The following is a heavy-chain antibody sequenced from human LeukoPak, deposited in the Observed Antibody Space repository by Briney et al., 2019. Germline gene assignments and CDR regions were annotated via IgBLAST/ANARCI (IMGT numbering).Heavy chain of an antibody. J-gene: IGHJ6*03. V-gene: IGHV3-53*01. CDR3: AGDRRSRPKNYYYYYYMDV. CDR2: IYSGGST. D-gene: IGHD6-13*01. Sequence: GGSLRLSCAASGFTVSSNYMSWVRQAPGKGLEWVSVIYSGGSTYYADSVKGRFTISRDNSKNTLYLQMNSLRAEDTAVYYCAGDRRSRPKNYYYYYYMDVWGKGTTVTASS. CDR1: GFTVSSNY.